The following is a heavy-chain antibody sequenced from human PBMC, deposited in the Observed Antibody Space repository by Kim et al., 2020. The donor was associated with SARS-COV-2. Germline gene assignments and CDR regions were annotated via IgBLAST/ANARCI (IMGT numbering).Heavy chain of an antibody. CDR2: IYYSGST. CDR1: GGSISSGGYY. Sequence: LSLTCTVSGGSISSGGYYWSWIRQHPGKGLEWIGYIYYSGSTYYNPSLKSRVTISVDTSKNQFSLKLSSVTAADTAVYYCARDLLGENWFDPWGQGTLVTVSS. J-gene: IGHJ5*02. CDR3: ARDLLGENWFDP. V-gene: IGHV4-31*03. D-gene: IGHD3-10*01.